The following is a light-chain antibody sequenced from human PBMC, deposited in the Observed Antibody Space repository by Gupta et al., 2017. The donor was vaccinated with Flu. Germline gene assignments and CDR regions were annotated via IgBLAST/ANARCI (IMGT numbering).Light chain of an antibody. Sequence: AIRMTQSPSSFSASTGDRVTITCRASQGISSYLAWYQQKPGKAPKLLIYAASTLQSGVPSRFSGSGSGTDFTLTISCLQPEDFATYYCQQYNSFPVTFGQGTKVEIK. CDR2: AAS. CDR3: QQYNSFPVT. V-gene: IGKV1-8*01. J-gene: IGKJ2*01. CDR1: QGISSY.